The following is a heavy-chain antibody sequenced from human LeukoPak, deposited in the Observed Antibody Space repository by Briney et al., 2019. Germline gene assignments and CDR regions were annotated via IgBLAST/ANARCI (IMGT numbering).Heavy chain of an antibody. CDR1: GFTFSSYA. CDR3: AKDQTSGVVVPAANDY. CDR2: ISGSGGST. Sequence: PGGSLRLSCAASGFTFSSYAMSWVRQAPGKGLEWVSAISGSGGSTYYADSVKGRFTISRDNSKNTLYLQMNSLRAVDTAVYYCAKDQTSGVVVPAANDYWGQGTLVTVSS. V-gene: IGHV3-23*01. D-gene: IGHD2-2*01. J-gene: IGHJ4*02.